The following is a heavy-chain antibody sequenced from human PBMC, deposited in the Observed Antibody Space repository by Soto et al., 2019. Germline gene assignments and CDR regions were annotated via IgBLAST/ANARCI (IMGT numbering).Heavy chain of an antibody. Sequence: PWWSLRLSCASSGFTFSDYYMNWVRQAPGKGLEWVANIKQDGSEKYYVDSVKGRFAISRDNAKDSLFLQMNNLRAEDTAVYYCVRDWSTFWGMDVWGQGTTVTV. CDR2: IKQDGSEK. CDR1: GFTFSDYY. J-gene: IGHJ6*02. CDR3: VRDWSTFWGMDV. V-gene: IGHV3-7*01.